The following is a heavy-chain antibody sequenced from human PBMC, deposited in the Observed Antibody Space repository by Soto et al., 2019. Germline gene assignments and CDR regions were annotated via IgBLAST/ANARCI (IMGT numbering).Heavy chain of an antibody. V-gene: IGHV3-48*02. CDR3: ACRYIISSPLYGMDF. CDR1: GVNFGSYG. D-gene: IGHD6-6*01. Sequence: GVSLRLSCSASGVNFGSYGMSWVRQAPGKGLEWVSYISSSSSTIYYADSVKGRFTISRDNAKNSLYLQMNSLRDEDTAVYYCACRYIISSPLYGMDFWCQR. J-gene: IGHJ6*02. CDR2: ISSSSSTI.